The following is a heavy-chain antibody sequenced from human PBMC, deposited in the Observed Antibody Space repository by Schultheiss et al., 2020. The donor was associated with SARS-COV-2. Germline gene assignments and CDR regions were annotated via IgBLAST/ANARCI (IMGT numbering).Heavy chain of an antibody. D-gene: IGHD1-26*01. J-gene: IGHJ4*02. CDR3: AFPVREPTN. V-gene: IGHV3-30-3*01. CDR2: ISYDGSNK. Sequence: GGSLRLSCAASGFTFSSYEMNWVRQAPGKGLEWVAVISYDGSNKYYADSVKGRFTISRDNSKNTLYLQMNSLRVEDTAVYYCAFPVREPTNWGQGTLVTVSS. CDR1: GFTFSSYE.